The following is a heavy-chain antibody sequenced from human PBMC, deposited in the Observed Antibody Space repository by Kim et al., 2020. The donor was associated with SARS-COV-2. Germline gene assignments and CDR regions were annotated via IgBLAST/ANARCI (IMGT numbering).Heavy chain of an antibody. V-gene: IGHV3-23*01. D-gene: IGHD3-3*01. CDR2: ISGSGGST. J-gene: IGHJ6*01. CDR3: AKEGYDDFWSSYYGYYYSGRDV. Sequence: GGSLRLSCAASGFTFSSYAMSWVRQAPGKGLEWVSAISGSGGSTYYADSVKGRFTISRDNSKNTLYLQMNSLRAEDTAVYYCAKEGYDDFWSSYYGYYYSGRDVGRQGTTDTVSS. CDR1: GFTFSSYA.